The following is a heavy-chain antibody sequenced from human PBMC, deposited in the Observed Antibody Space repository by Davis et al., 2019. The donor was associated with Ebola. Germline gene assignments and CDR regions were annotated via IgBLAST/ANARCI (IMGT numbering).Heavy chain of an antibody. Sequence: HSQTLSFTCAISGDSVSSGGWNWIRQSPSRGLEWLGRTYYSSKWYNDYAVSVKSRITINPDTSKNQFSLHLNSVTPEDTALYFCARGWLRRGLDAWGEGTAVTVSS. J-gene: IGHJ6*04. D-gene: IGHD3-10*01. CDR3: ARGWLRRGLDA. CDR2: TYYSSKWYN. CDR1: GDSVSSGG. V-gene: IGHV6-1*01.